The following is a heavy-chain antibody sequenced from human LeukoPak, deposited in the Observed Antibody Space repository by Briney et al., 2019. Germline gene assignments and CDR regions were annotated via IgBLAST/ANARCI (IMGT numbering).Heavy chain of an antibody. CDR2: IYTSGST. CDR3: ARSRCSSISCASRGAFDI. V-gene: IGHV4-4*07. D-gene: IGHD2-2*01. J-gene: IGHJ3*02. Sequence: PSETLSLTCNVSGGSISNYYWSWIRQPAGKGLELIGRIYTSGSTNHNPSLKSRVTMSVDTSKNQFSLKLSSVTAADTAVYYCARSRCSSISCASRGAFDIWGQGTMVTVSS. CDR1: GGSISNYY.